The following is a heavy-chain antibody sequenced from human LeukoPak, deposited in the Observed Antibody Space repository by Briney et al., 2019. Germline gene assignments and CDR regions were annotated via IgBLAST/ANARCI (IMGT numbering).Heavy chain of an antibody. V-gene: IGHV3-21*01. CDR1: GFTFSSYS. Sequence: GGSLRLSCAASGFTFSSYSMNWVRQAPGKGLEWVSSISSSSSYIYYADSVKGRFTISRDNAKNSLYLQMNSLRAEDTAVYYCARVTRLLGYCSGGTTWGQGTQVTVSS. D-gene: IGHD2-15*01. CDR2: ISSSSSYI. J-gene: IGHJ5*02. CDR3: ARVTRLLGYCSGGTT.